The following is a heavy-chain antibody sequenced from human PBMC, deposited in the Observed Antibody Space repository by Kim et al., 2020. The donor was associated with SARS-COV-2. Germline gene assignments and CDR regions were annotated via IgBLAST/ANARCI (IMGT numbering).Heavy chain of an antibody. CDR2: IYYSGST. D-gene: IGHD2-2*01. J-gene: IGHJ6*02. CDR3: ARQPTPAYYYYGMDV. Sequence: SETLSLTCTVSGGSISSSSYYWGWIRQPPGKGLEWIGSIYYSGSTYYNPSLKSRVTISVDTSKNQFSLKLSSVTAADTAVYYCARQPTPAYYYYGMDVWGHGTTVTVSS. V-gene: IGHV4-39*01. CDR1: GGSISSSSYY.